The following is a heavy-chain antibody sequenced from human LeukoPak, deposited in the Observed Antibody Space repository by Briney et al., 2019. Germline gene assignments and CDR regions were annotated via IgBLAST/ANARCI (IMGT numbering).Heavy chain of an antibody. J-gene: IGHJ6*02. D-gene: IGHD6-19*01. V-gene: IGHV1-58*02. Sequence: ASVKVSCKASGFSFTTSAMQWVRQARGQRLEWIGCIVVGSGHTRYAQKFQERITITRDMSTSTAYMQLSSLRSEDTAVYYCAADHQFSGWESAYGMDVWGQGTTVTVSS. CDR2: IVVGSGHT. CDR1: GFSFTTSA. CDR3: AADHQFSGWESAYGMDV.